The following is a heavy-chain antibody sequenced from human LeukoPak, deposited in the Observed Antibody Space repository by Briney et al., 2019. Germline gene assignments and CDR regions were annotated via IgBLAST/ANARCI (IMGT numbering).Heavy chain of an antibody. V-gene: IGHV3-74*01. CDR3: ATLGGIYVWGSYRWIDY. J-gene: IGHJ4*02. CDR1: GFTFSNHW. D-gene: IGHD3-16*02. Sequence: GGSLRLSCAASGFTFSNHWMHWVRQAPGKGLVWVSRINSDGSSTDYADSVKGRFTISRDNAKNTLYLQMNSLRAEDTAVYYCATLGGIYVWGSYRWIDYWGQGTLVTVSS. CDR2: INSDGSST.